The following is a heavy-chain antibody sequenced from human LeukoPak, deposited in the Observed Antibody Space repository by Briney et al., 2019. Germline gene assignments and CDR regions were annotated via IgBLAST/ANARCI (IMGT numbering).Heavy chain of an antibody. J-gene: IGHJ5*02. CDR1: GGSISSYY. Sequence: SETLSLTCTVSGGSISSYYWSWIRQPPGKGLEWIGYIYYSGSTNYNPSLKSRVTISVDTSKNQFSLKLSSVTAADTAVYYCARLVVGSRFDPWGRGTLVTVSS. V-gene: IGHV4-59*01. CDR2: IYYSGST. D-gene: IGHD1-26*01. CDR3: ARLVVGSRFDP.